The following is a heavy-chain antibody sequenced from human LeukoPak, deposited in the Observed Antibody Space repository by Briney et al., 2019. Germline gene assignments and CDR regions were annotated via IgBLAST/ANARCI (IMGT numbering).Heavy chain of an antibody. J-gene: IGHJ3*02. CDR3: AKDLSPIVVVPGDAFDI. D-gene: IGHD3-22*01. V-gene: IGHV3-30*02. CDR1: GFTFSSYG. CDR2: IRYDGSNK. Sequence: GGSLRLSCAASGFTFSSYGMHWVRQAPGKGLEWVAFIRYDGSNKYYADSVKGRFTISRDNSKNTLYLQMNSLRAEDKAVYYCAKDLSPIVVVPGDAFDIWGQGTMVTVSS.